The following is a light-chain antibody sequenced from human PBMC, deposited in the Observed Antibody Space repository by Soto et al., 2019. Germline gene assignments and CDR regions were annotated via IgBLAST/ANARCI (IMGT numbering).Light chain of an antibody. CDR2: LNSDGSH. V-gene: IGLV4-69*01. Sequence: QAVLTQSPSASASLGASVKLTCTLSSGHSTYAIAWHQQQPEKGPRFLMKLNSDGSHITGDGIPDRFSGSSSGAERYLTISSLQSEDEADYYCQTWGTGTVIFGGGTKLTVL. CDR1: SGHSTYA. J-gene: IGLJ2*01. CDR3: QTWGTGTVI.